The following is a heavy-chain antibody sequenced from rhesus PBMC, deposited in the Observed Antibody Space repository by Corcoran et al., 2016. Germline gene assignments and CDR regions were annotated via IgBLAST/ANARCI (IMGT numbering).Heavy chain of an antibody. V-gene: IGHV2-1*01. Sequence: QVTLKESGPALVKPTQTLTLTCILSGFSFNTTGRGVGWIRPPLGKTLEWLAHIYWDDDKRLSTSLKSRLTISKDTSKNQVVLTMTNMDPVDTATYYCTRYLRSNFYFDYWGQGVLVTVSS. D-gene: IGHD2-15*01. CDR1: GFSFNTTGRG. CDR2: IYWDDDK. CDR3: TRYLRSNFYFDY. J-gene: IGHJ4*01.